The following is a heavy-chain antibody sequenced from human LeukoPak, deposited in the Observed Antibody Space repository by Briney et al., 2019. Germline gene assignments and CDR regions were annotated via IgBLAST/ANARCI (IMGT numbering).Heavy chain of an antibody. J-gene: IGHJ4*02. CDR1: GFTFSSYS. Sequence: GGSLRLSCAASGFTFSSYSMNWVRQAPGKGLEWVSSISSSSSYIYYADSVEGRFTISRDNAKNSLYLQMNSLRAEDTAVYYCAKGRVAAGTRTPFDYWGQGTLVTVSS. CDR3: AKGRVAAGTRTPFDY. V-gene: IGHV3-21*01. D-gene: IGHD6-13*01. CDR2: ISSSSSYI.